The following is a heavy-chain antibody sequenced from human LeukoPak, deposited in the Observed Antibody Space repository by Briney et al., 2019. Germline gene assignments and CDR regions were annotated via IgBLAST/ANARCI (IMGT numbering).Heavy chain of an antibody. V-gene: IGHV3-21*01. CDR3: ARGVPRPFDY. Sequence: PGGSLRLSCAASGFTFSSYSMNWVRQAPGQGLEWVSSISSSSSYIYYADSVKGRFTISRNNAKNSLYLQMNSLRAEDTAVYYCARGVPRPFDYWGQGTLVTVSS. CDR1: GFTFSSYS. J-gene: IGHJ4*02. CDR2: ISSSSSYI.